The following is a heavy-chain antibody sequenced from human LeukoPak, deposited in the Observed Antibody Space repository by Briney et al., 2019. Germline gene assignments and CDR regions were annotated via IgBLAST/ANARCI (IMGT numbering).Heavy chain of an antibody. J-gene: IGHJ4*02. CDR3: ASSRDGYNSADY. V-gene: IGHV4-30-4*01. CDR2: IYYSGST. D-gene: IGHD5-24*01. Sequence: PSQTLSLTCTVSGGSISSGDYYWSWIRQPPGKGLEWIGYIYYSGSTYYNPSLKSRVTISVDTSKNQFSLNLSSVTAADTAVYYCASSRDGYNSADYWGQGTLVTVSS. CDR1: GGSISSGDYY.